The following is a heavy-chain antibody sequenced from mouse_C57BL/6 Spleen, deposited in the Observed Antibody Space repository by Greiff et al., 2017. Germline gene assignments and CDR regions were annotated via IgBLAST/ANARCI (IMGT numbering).Heavy chain of an antibody. CDR2: IYPGSGST. Sequence: QVQLQQPGAELVKPGASVKMSCKASGYTFTSYWITWVKQRPGQGLEWIGDIYPGSGSTNYNEKFKSKATLTVDTSSSTTYMQLSSLTSEDSAVYYCATRNYYGSSYGFAYWGQGTLVTVSA. D-gene: IGHD1-1*01. CDR3: ATRNYYGSSYGFAY. V-gene: IGHV1-55*01. CDR1: GYTFTSYW. J-gene: IGHJ3*01.